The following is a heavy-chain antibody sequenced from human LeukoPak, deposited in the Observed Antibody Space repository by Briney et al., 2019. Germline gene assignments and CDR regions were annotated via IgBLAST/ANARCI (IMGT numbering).Heavy chain of an antibody. J-gene: IGHJ4*02. Sequence: SETLSLTCTVSGGSISSYYWSWIRQPAGKGLEWIGRIYTSGSTNYNPSLKSRVTMSVDTSKNQFSLKLSSVTAADTAVYYCASSGWSPSPHTFDYWGQGTLVTVSS. CDR1: GGSISSYY. CDR3: ASSGWSPSPHTFDY. CDR2: IYTSGST. D-gene: IGHD6-19*01. V-gene: IGHV4-4*07.